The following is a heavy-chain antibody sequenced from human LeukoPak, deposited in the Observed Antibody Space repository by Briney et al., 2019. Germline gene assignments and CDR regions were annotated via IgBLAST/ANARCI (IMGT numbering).Heavy chain of an antibody. D-gene: IGHD1-26*01. Sequence: GASVKVSCKASGGTFSSYAISWVRQAPGQGLEWMGGIIPIFGTANYAQKFQGRVTITAEESTSTAYMELSSLRSEDTAVYYCARPSGGSYYRGFDYWGQGTLVTVSS. CDR2: IIPIFGTA. CDR3: ARPSGGSYYRGFDY. CDR1: GGTFSSYA. V-gene: IGHV1-69*13. J-gene: IGHJ4*02.